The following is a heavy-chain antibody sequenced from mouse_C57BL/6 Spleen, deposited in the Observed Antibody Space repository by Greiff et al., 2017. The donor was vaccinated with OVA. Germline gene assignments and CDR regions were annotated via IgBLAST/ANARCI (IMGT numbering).Heavy chain of an antibody. J-gene: IGHJ3*01. D-gene: IGHD2-12*01. V-gene: IGHV2-2*01. CDR2: IWSGGST. CDR1: GFSLTSYG. Sequence: VQLQQSGPGLVQPSQSLSITCTVSGFSLTSYGVHWVRQSPGKGLEWLGVIWSGGSTDYNAAFISRLSISKDNSKSQVFFKMNSLQADDTAIYYCASYYTSAWFAYWGQGTLVTVSA. CDR3: ASYYTSAWFAY.